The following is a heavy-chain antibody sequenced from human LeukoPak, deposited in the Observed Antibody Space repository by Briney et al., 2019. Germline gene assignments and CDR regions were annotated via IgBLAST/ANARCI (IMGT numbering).Heavy chain of an antibody. V-gene: IGHV3-7*03. CDR3: ARDKIVGATNFDY. Sequence: GESLRLSCAASGFSFSNYWMSWVRQVPGKGLEWVANIKQDGSEKYYVDSVKGRFTISRDNAKNSLYLQMNSLRAEDTAIYYCARDKIVGATNFDYWGQGTLVTVSS. CDR1: GFSFSNYW. CDR2: IKQDGSEK. J-gene: IGHJ4*02. D-gene: IGHD1-26*01.